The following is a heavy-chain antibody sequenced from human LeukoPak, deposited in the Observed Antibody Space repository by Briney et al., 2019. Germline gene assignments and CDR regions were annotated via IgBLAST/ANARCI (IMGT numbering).Heavy chain of an antibody. V-gene: IGHV3-7*01. CDR3: ARDLRARGGGYDYFDY. D-gene: IGHD5-12*01. CDR2: IKQDGSEK. Sequence: AGGSLRLSCAASGFTFSSYSMSWVRQAPGKGLEWVANIKQDGSEKYYVDSVKGRFTISRDNAKNSLYLQMNSLRAEDTAVYYCARDLRARGGGYDYFDYWGQGTLVTVSS. CDR1: GFTFSSYS. J-gene: IGHJ4*02.